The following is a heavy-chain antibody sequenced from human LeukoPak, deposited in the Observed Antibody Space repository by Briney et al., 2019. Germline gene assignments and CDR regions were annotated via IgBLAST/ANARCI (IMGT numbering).Heavy chain of an antibody. D-gene: IGHD2-2*01. CDR2: INPNSGGT. CDR3: ARAEIVVVPAAIPTFDP. CDR1: GYTFTGYY. J-gene: IGHJ5*02. V-gene: IGHV1-2*02. Sequence: GASVKVSCKASGYTFTGYYMHWVRQAPGQGLEWMGYINPNSGGTNYAQKFQGRVTMTRDTSISTAYMELSRLRSDDTAVYYCARAEIVVVPAAIPTFDPWGQGTLVTVSS.